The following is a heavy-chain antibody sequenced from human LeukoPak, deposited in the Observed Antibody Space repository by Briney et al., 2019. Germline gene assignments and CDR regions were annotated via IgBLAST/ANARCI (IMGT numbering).Heavy chain of an antibody. Sequence: GRSLRLSCAASGFTFSSYAMHWVRQAPGKGLEWVAVISYDGSNKYYADSVKGRFTISRDNSKNTLYLQMNSLRAEDMAVYYCARTWEEYYFDYWGQGTLVTVSS. J-gene: IGHJ4*02. D-gene: IGHD1-26*01. V-gene: IGHV3-30*04. CDR1: GFTFSSYA. CDR3: ARTWEEYYFDY. CDR2: ISYDGSNK.